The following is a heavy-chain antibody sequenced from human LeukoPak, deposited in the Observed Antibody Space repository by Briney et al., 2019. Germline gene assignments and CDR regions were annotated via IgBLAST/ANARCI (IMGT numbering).Heavy chain of an antibody. J-gene: IGHJ4*02. V-gene: IGHV1-46*01. Sequence: ASVKVSCKASGYTFTSYYMHWVRQAPGQGLEWMGIINPSGGSTSYAQKFQGRVIMTRDTSTSTVYMELSSLRSEDTAVYYCARDHPRYYYDSSGPPEGYYFDYWGQGTLVTVSS. CDR1: GYTFTSYY. D-gene: IGHD3-22*01. CDR2: INPSGGST. CDR3: ARDHPRYYYDSSGPPEGYYFDY.